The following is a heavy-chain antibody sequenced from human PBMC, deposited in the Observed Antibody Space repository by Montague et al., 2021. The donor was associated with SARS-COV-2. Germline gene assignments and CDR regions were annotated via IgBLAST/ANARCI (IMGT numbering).Heavy chain of an antibody. Sequence: SLRLSFAASGFTFSSYAMSWVRQAPGKGLEWVSGISSSGGHTYYADSVKGRSTISRDNSKNTLYLQMNSLGAEDTAVYYCAKDRGGNSDWYFDLWGRGTLVIGSS. D-gene: IGHD4-23*01. V-gene: IGHV3-23*01. J-gene: IGHJ2*01. CDR3: AKDRGGNSDWYFDL. CDR1: GFTFSSYA. CDR2: ISSSGGHT.